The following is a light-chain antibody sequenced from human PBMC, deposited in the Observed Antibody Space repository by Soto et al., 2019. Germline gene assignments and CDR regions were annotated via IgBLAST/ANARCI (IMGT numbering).Light chain of an antibody. CDR3: QQYNNLPRT. J-gene: IGKJ4*01. Sequence: EIVMTQSPATLSVSPGEGATLSCRASQSVSRNLVWYQHKPGQAPRLLIYGASTRATDIPDRFSGSGSGTEFSLTISSLQSEDYAVYYCQQYNNLPRTFGGGTKVEIK. CDR2: GAS. V-gene: IGKV3-15*01. CDR1: QSVSRN.